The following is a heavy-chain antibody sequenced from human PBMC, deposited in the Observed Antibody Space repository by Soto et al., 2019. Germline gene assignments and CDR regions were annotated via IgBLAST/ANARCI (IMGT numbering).Heavy chain of an antibody. V-gene: IGHV1-2*02. Sequence: GASVKVSCKASGYAFIAYYIHWVRQAPGQGLEWMGWINPSTNVANYAQKFQGRVTMTRDTSINTAYMELSRLRSDDTAVYFCARANRNDRPLDYWGQGTLVTVSS. D-gene: IGHD1-1*01. CDR3: ARANRNDRPLDY. J-gene: IGHJ4*02. CDR1: GYAFIAYY. CDR2: INPSTNVA.